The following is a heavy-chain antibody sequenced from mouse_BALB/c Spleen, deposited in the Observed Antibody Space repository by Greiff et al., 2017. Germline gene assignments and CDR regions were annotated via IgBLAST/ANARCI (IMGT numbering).Heavy chain of an antibody. V-gene: IGHV1-54*03. Sequence: VKLMESGAELVRPGTSVKVSCKASGYAFTNYLIEWVKQRPGQGLEWIGVINPGSGGTNYNEKFKGKATLTADKSSSTAYMQLSSLTSDDSAVYFCARSALYYDYAAWFAYWGQGTLVTVSA. D-gene: IGHD2-4*01. CDR1: GYAFTNYL. CDR2: INPGSGGT. CDR3: ARSALYYDYAAWFAY. J-gene: IGHJ3*01.